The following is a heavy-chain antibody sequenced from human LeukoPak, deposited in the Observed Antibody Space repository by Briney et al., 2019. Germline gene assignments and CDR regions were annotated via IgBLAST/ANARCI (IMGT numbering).Heavy chain of an antibody. CDR3: AKDPLQYGSGSYYFDY. D-gene: IGHD3-10*01. CDR1: GFSLSSCG. J-gene: IGHJ4*02. V-gene: IGHV3-30*02. CDR2: IWYDGNNK. Sequence: PGGSLRLSCAASGFSLSSCGMHWVRQAPGKGLEWVAFIWYDGNNKYYADSVKGRFIISRDSSKNTLYLQMNSLRAEDTAVYYCAKDPLQYGSGSYYFDYWGQGTLVTVSS.